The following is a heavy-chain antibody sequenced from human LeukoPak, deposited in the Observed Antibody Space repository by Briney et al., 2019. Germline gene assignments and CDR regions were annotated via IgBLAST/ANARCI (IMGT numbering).Heavy chain of an antibody. CDR1: EFTFSSYA. CDR2: ISYDGSNK. J-gene: IGHJ4*02. V-gene: IGHV3-30-3*01. CDR3: AKDRKLGFGIAVAASPLGY. Sequence: AGGSLRLSCAASEFTFSSYAMHWVRQAPGKGLEWVAVISYDGSNKYYADSVKGRFTISRDNSKNTLYLQMNSLRAEDTAVYYCAKDRKLGFGIAVAASPLGYWGQGTLVTVSS. D-gene: IGHD6-19*01.